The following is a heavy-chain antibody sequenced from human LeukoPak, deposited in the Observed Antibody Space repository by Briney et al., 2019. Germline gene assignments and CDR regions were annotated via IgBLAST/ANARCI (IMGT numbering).Heavy chain of an antibody. CDR2: IRYDGNNK. CDR3: AKDGNWARFEN. V-gene: IGHV3-30*02. J-gene: IGHJ4*02. D-gene: IGHD7-27*01. Sequence: GGSLRLSCAASGFIFSSYGMHWVRQAPGKGLEWVAFIRYDGNNKYYADSVKGRFTISRDNSKNTLYLQMNSPRAEDTAAYYCAKDGNWARFENWGQGTLVTVSS. CDR1: GFIFSSYG.